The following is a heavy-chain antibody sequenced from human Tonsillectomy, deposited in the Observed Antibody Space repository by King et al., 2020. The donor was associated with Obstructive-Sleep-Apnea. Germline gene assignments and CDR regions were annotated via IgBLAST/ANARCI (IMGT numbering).Heavy chain of an antibody. D-gene: IGHD5-12*01. CDR2: TYYRSKWYN. Sequence: VQLQQSGPGLVKPSQTLSLTCAISGDTVSSNSAAWNWIRQSPSRGLEWLGRTYYRSKWYNDYAVPVKSRITINPDTSKNKFSLQLNSVTPEDTAVYYCARVQIDINEDAFDIWGQGTMVTVSS. CDR1: GDTVSSNSAA. J-gene: IGHJ3*02. V-gene: IGHV6-1*01. CDR3: ARVQIDINEDAFDI.